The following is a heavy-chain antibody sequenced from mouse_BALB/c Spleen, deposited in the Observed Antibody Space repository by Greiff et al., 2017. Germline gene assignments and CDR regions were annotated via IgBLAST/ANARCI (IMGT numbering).Heavy chain of an antibody. J-gene: IGHJ4*01. D-gene: IGHD2-14*01. Sequence: EVKLEESGGGLVQPGGSRKLSCAASGFTFSSFGMHWVRQAPEKGLEWVAYISSGSSTIYYADTVKGRFTISRDNPKNTLFLQMTSLRSEDTAMYYCARSYYRYDAMDYWGQGTSVTVSS. CDR3: ARSYYRYDAMDY. CDR2: ISSGSSTI. V-gene: IGHV5-17*02. CDR1: GFTFSSFG.